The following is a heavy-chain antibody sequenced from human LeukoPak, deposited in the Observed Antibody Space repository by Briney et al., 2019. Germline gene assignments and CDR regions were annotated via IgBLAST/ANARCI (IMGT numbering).Heavy chain of an antibody. D-gene: IGHD1-26*01. CDR2: INHSGST. CDR1: GGSFSGYY. CDR3: ARSRGSYFSWFDP. V-gene: IGHV4-34*01. Sequence: PSETLSLTCAVYGGSFSGYYWSWIRQPPGKGLEWIGEINHSGSTNYNPSLKSRVTISVDTSKNQFSLKLSSVTAADTAAYYCARSRGSYFSWFDPWGQGTLVTVSS. J-gene: IGHJ5*02.